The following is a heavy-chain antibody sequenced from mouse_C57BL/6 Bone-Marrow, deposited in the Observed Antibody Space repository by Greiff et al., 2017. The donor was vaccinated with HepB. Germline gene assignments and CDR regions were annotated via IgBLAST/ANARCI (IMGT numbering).Heavy chain of an antibody. D-gene: IGHD1-2*01. V-gene: IGHV1-50*01. CDR1: GYTFTSYW. CDR3: ARGCTTANWYFDV. J-gene: IGHJ1*03. CDR2: IDPSDSYT. Sequence: VQLQQPGAELVKPGASVKLSCKASGYTFTSYWMQWVKQRPGQGLEWIGEIDPSDSYTNYNPKFKGKATLTVYTSSSTAYMQLSSLTSEDSAVYYCARGCTTANWYFDVWGTGTTVTVSS.